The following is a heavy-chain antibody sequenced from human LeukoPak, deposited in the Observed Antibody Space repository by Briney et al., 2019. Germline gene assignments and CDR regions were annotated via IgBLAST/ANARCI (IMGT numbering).Heavy chain of an antibody. CDR2: IYYSGST. J-gene: IGHJ5*02. Sequence: SETLSLTCIVSGGSISSYYWSWIRQPPGKGLEWIGYIYYSGSTNYNPSLKSRVTISVDTSKNQFSLKLSSVTAADTAVYYCARARDLFLNWFDPWGQGTLVTVSS. D-gene: IGHD3-10*01. V-gene: IGHV4-59*01. CDR1: GGSISSYY. CDR3: ARARDLFLNWFDP.